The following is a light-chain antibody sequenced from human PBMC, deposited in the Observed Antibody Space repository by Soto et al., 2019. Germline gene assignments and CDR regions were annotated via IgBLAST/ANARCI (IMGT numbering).Light chain of an antibody. CDR2: YDN. Sequence: QSVLPQPPSASGTPGQRVTISCSGSNSNIGSNTVNWYQQLPGTAPKLLIYYDNLRPSGVPDRISGSKSGTSASLAISGLQSDDEADYYCAAWDDSLNGRVFGTGTKLTVL. V-gene: IGLV1-44*01. CDR3: AAWDDSLNGRV. CDR1: NSNIGSNT. J-gene: IGLJ1*01.